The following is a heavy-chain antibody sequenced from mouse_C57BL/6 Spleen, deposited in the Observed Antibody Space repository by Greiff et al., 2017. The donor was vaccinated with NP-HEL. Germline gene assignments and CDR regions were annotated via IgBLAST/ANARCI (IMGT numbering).Heavy chain of an antibody. CDR1: GYTFTDYY. Sequence: EVQLQQSGPVLVKPGASVKMSCKASGYTFTDYYMNWVKQSHGKSLEWIGVINPYNVGTSYNQKFKGKATLTVDKSSSTAYMELNSLTSEDSAVYYCARDYGSSPFDYWGQGTTLTVSS. V-gene: IGHV1-19*01. J-gene: IGHJ2*01. D-gene: IGHD1-1*01. CDR2: INPYNVGT. CDR3: ARDYGSSPFDY.